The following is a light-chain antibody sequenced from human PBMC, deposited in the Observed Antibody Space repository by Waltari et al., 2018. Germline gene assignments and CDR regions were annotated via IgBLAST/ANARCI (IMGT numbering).Light chain of an antibody. J-gene: IGLJ2*01. CDR1: NSNSGSNF. V-gene: IGLV1-44*01. CDR2: SND. CDR3: STWDDRLTGVV. Sequence: QSTLNQPPSSSGTPGQSVTISCSRSNSNSGSNFVNWYQQVPGTAPKLLISSNDHRPSGVPDRFSGSKSGTSASLAISGLQSDDEADYYCSTWDDRLTGVVFGGGTKVTVL.